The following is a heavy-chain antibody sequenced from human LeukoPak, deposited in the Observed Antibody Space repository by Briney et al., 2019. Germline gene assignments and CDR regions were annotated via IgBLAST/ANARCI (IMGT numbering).Heavy chain of an antibody. J-gene: IGHJ6*03. CDR1: GYTFTSYY. CDR2: INPSGGST. Sequence: ASVKVSCKASGYTFTSYYMHWVRQAPGQGLEWMGIINPSGGSTSYAQKFQERVTITRDMSTSTAYMELSSLRSEDTAVYYCAAAAGKRYYYYMDVWGKGTTVTTSS. D-gene: IGHD6-13*01. CDR3: AAAAGKRYYYYMDV. V-gene: IGHV1-46*01.